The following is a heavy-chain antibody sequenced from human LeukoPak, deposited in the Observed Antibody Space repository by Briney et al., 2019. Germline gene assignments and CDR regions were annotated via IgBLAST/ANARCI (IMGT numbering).Heavy chain of an antibody. CDR2: FDPEDGET. J-gene: IGHJ3*02. V-gene: IGHV1-24*01. CDR3: ASQTAMVTHAAFDI. Sequence: ASVKVSCKVSGYTLTELSMHWVRQAPGKGLEWMGGFDPEDGETIYAQKFQGRVTMTEDTSTDTAYMDLSSLRSEDTAVYYCASQTAMVTHAAFDIWGQGTPVTVSS. CDR1: GYTLTELS. D-gene: IGHD5-18*01.